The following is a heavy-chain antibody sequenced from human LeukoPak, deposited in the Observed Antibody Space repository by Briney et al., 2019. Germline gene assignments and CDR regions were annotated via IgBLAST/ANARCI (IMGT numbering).Heavy chain of an antibody. CDR3: ARDIEYSSYAFDI. CDR2: IYSSGST. D-gene: IGHD6-6*01. CDR1: GGSINSFY. J-gene: IGHJ3*02. V-gene: IGHV4-4*07. Sequence: SETLSLTCTVSGGSINSFYWTWIRQPAGKGLEWIGRIYSSGSTNFNPSLKSRVTISVDTSKNQFSLKLSSVTAADTAVYYCARDIEYSSYAFDIWGQGTMVTVSS.